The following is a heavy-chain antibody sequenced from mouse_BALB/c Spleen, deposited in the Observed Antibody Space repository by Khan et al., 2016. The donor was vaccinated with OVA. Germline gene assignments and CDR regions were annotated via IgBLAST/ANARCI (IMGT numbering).Heavy chain of an antibody. CDR3: ARHGNGAWFAY. J-gene: IGHJ3*01. D-gene: IGHD1-1*01. CDR2: IDPFNGST. Sequence: QRQESGPELMKPGASVKISCKASGYSFTTYYIHWVKQSHGKSLEWIGYIDPFNGSTTYNQKSKGKATLTVAQSSSTAYMQLSSLTSEDSAVYYWARHGNGAWFAYWGQGTLVTVSA. V-gene: IGHV1S135*01. CDR1: GYSFTTYY.